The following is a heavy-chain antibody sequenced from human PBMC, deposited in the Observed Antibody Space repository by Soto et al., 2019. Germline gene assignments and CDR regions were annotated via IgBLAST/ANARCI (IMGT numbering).Heavy chain of an antibody. CDR1: GGSISSGGYY. Sequence: QVQLQESGPGLVKPSQTLSLTCTVSGGSISSGGYYWSWIRQHPGKGMEWIGYIYYSGSTYYNPSLKSRITISVDTSKNQFPLKLSSVTAADTAVYYCARSFGGAAAGPFDYWGQGTLVTVSS. D-gene: IGHD6-13*01. CDR3: ARSFGGAAAGPFDY. V-gene: IGHV4-31*03. CDR2: IYYSGST. J-gene: IGHJ4*02.